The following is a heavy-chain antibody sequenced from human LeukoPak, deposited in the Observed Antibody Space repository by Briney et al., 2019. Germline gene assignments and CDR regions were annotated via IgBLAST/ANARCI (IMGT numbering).Heavy chain of an antibody. J-gene: IGHJ4*02. V-gene: IGHV1-2*06. Sequence: ASVKVSCKASGYTFSGYYMHWVRQAPGQGLEWMGRINPNSGGTNYAQKFQGRVTVTRDTSISTAYMELSRLRSDDTAVYYCARGYCSSTSCYSCDYWGQGTLVTVSS. CDR3: ARGYCSSTSCYSCDY. CDR2: INPNSGGT. CDR1: GYTFSGYY. D-gene: IGHD2-2*01.